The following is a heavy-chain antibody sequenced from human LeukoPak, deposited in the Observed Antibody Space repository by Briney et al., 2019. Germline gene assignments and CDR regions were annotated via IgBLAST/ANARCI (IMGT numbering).Heavy chain of an antibody. J-gene: IGHJ5*02. D-gene: IGHD6-19*01. CDR2: IYTSGST. Sequence: SETLSLTCTVSGGSISSGSYYWSWIRQPAGKGLEWIGRIYTSGSTNYNPSLKSRVTISVDTSKNQFSLRLYSVTAADTAVYYCARIRRAQSSGRKDWFDPWGQGTLVTVSS. CDR3: ARIRRAQSSGRKDWFDP. V-gene: IGHV4-61*02. CDR1: GGSISSGSYY.